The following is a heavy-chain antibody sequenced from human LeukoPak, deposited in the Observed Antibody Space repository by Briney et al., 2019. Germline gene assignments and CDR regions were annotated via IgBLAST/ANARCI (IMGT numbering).Heavy chain of an antibody. CDR2: TRNKANSYTT. Sequence: PGGSLRLSCAASGFTFSDHYMDWVRQAPGKGLEWVGRTRNKANSYTTEYAASVKGRFTISRDNAKNSLYLQMNSLRAEDTAVYYCARDLGDLLRAFDYWGQGTLVTVSS. CDR1: GFTFSDHY. D-gene: IGHD1-26*01. CDR3: ARDLGDLLRAFDY. V-gene: IGHV3-72*01. J-gene: IGHJ4*02.